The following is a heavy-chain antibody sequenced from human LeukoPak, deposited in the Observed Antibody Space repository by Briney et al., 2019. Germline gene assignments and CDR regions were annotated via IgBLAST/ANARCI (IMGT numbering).Heavy chain of an antibody. CDR3: ARDGATIFGVAQYYYYGMDV. CDR2: FSAYNGNT. V-gene: IGHV1-18*01. CDR1: GYTFTSYG. D-gene: IGHD3-3*01. Sequence: ASVKVSCKASGYTFTSYGISWARQAPGQGLEWMGWFSAYNGNTNYAQKLQGRVTMTTDTSTSTAYMELRSLRSDDTAVYYCARDGATIFGVAQYYYYGMDVWGQGTTVTVSS. J-gene: IGHJ6*02.